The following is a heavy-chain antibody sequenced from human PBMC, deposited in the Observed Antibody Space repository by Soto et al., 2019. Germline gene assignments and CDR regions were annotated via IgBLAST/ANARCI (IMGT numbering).Heavy chain of an antibody. CDR3: ARIPMTTVTTRYYYYGMDV. J-gene: IGHJ6*02. D-gene: IGHD4-17*01. Sequence: GESLKISCKGSGYSFTSYWIGWLRQMPGKGLEWMGIIYPGDSDTRYSPSFQGQVTISADKSISTAYLQWSSLKASDTAMYYCARIPMTTVTTRYYYYGMDVWGQGTTVTVSS. CDR2: IYPGDSDT. CDR1: GYSFTSYW. V-gene: IGHV5-51*01.